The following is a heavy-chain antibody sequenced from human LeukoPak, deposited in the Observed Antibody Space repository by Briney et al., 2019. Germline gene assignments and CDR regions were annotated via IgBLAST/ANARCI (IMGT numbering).Heavy chain of an antibody. D-gene: IGHD1-1*01. CDR3: ARERRSNEYYFDY. Sequence: PGGSLTLSCAASGFTFCSYAMHWVRQAAGKGLEWVAVISYDGSNKYYADSVNGRFTISRDNYKITLEVQINTVRAEDRALYYCARERRSNEYYFDYWGQGTLVTVSS. CDR2: ISYDGSNK. J-gene: IGHJ4*02. V-gene: IGHV3-30-3*01. CDR1: GFTFCSYA.